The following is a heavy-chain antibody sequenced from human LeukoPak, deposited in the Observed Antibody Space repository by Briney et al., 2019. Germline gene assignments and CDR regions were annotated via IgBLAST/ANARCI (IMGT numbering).Heavy chain of an antibody. CDR1: GYSFTSYW. CDR2: IYPGVSDT. J-gene: IGHJ4*02. D-gene: IGHD6-13*01. Sequence: GESLKISCKGSGYSFTSYWIGWVRQMPGKGLEWMGIIYPGVSDTRYSPSFQGQVTISADKSITTAYLQWSSLRASDTAVYYCARGSIAAAGRLFDYWGQGTLVTVSS. CDR3: ARGSIAAAGRLFDY. V-gene: IGHV5-51*01.